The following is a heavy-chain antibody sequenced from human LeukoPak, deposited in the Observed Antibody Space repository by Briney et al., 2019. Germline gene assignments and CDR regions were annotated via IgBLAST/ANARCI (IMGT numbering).Heavy chain of an antibody. J-gene: IGHJ4*02. D-gene: IGHD6-19*01. CDR1: GFTFSSYS. V-gene: IGHV3-21*06. CDR2: ISSSSSYI. Sequence: GGSLRLSCAASGFTFSSYSMNWVRQAPGKGLEWVSSISSSSSYIYYADSVKGRFTISRDNAKNLLYLQMNSLRAEDTAVYYCARGAGYSSGWYHRNDYWGQGTLVTVSS. CDR3: ARGAGYSSGWYHRNDY.